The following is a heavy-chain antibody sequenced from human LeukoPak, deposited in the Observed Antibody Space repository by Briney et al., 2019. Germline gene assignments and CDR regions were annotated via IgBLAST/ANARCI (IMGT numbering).Heavy chain of an antibody. CDR1: GFTFSSYS. CDR3: AGDLIAVADGY. V-gene: IGHV3-48*01. D-gene: IGHD6-19*01. CDR2: ISSSSSTI. J-gene: IGHJ4*02. Sequence: PGGSLRLSCAASGFTFSSYSMNWVRQAPGKGLEWVSYISSSSSTIYYADSVKGRFTISRDNAKNSLYLQMNSLRAEDTAVYYCAGDLIAVADGYWGQGTLVTVSS.